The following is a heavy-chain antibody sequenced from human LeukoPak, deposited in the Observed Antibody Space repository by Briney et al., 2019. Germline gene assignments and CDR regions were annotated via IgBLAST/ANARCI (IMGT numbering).Heavy chain of an antibody. CDR2: ISGDGSSI. J-gene: IGHJ4*02. CDR3: ARSSSGVYIQ. D-gene: IGHD2-15*01. Sequence: GGSLRLSCVASGFTFSNYYMHRVRQVPGKGPVWVSRISGDGSSILYADSVKGRFTISRDNAKNSLYVQMNSLRADDSAVYYCARSSSGVYIQWGQGTLVTVSS. V-gene: IGHV3-74*01. CDR1: GFTFSNYY.